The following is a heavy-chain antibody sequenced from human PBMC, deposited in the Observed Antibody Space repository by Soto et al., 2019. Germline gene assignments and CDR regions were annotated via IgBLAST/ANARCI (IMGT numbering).Heavy chain of an antibody. CDR2: ISNSDNTI. CDR1: GFTFSDHY. D-gene: IGHD5-12*01. J-gene: IGHJ4*02. V-gene: IGHV3-11*01. Sequence: PGGSLRLSCAAAGFTFSDHYMSLIRQAPGKGLEWVSYISNSDNTIYYADSVKGRFTISRDNANNSLYLQMNSLRAEDTAVYYCARDDSGYDWQYYFDYWGQGTQVTVSS. CDR3: ARDDSGYDWQYYFDY.